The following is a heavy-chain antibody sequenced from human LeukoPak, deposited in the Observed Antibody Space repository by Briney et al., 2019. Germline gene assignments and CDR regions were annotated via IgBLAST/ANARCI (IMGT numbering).Heavy chain of an antibody. J-gene: IGHJ4*02. Sequence: SETLSLTCTLSGGSISNSFWSWIRQPPGKGLEWIAYIYYTGNTKYNPSLKSRVNISVDTSRNQFSLRLSTVTAEDTAVYYCARDSGSSPTFGYWGQGTMVTVSS. D-gene: IGHD1-26*01. CDR2: IYYTGNT. V-gene: IGHV4-59*01. CDR3: ARDSGSSPTFGY. CDR1: GGSISNSF.